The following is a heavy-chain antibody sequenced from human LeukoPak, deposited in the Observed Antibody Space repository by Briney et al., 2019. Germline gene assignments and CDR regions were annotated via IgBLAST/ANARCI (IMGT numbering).Heavy chain of an antibody. V-gene: IGHV3-21*01. CDR1: GFTFSSYD. CDR2: ISSRSTSI. J-gene: IGHJ4*02. CDR3: ARDYVAYDPLDY. Sequence: GGSLRLSCAASGFTFSSYDMNWVRQAPGKGLEWVSSISSRSTSIYYADSVKGRFTISRDNAKNSLYLQMNSLRAEDTAVYWCARDYVAYDPLDYWGQGTLVTVSS. D-gene: IGHD3-3*01.